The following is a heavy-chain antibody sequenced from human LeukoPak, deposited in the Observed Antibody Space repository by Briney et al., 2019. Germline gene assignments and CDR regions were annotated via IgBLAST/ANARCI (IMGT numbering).Heavy chain of an antibody. J-gene: IGHJ4*02. CDR2: MSASGSHT. V-gene: IGHV3-23*01. D-gene: IGHD1-26*01. CDR3: ARGPEWELPLFDY. CDR1: GFTFSDFA. Sequence: GGSLRLSCAASGFTFSDFAMSWVRQAPGKGLEWVSGMSASGSHTHSADFVKGRFTISRDNFKNTLYLQMNGLRAEDTAVYYCARGPEWELPLFDYWGQGTLVTVSS.